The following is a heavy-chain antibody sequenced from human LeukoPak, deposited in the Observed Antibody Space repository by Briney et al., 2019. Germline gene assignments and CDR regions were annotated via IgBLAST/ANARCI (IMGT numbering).Heavy chain of an antibody. CDR1: GYTFTSYG. J-gene: IGHJ4*02. CDR3: ARVDCSGGSCYSGFDY. Sequence: GASVKVSCKASGYTFTSYGISWVRQAPGQGLEWMGWISAYNGNTNYAQKLQGRVTMTTDTSTSTAYMEPRSLRSDDTAVYYCARVDCSGGSCYSGFDYWGQGTLVTVSS. D-gene: IGHD2-15*01. CDR2: ISAYNGNT. V-gene: IGHV1-18*01.